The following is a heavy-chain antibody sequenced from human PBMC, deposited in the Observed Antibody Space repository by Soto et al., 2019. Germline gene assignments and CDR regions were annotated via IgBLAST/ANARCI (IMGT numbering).Heavy chain of an antibody. J-gene: IGHJ4*02. CDR3: ATESSGSSPLHFDF. V-gene: IGHV4-30-4*01. Sequence: PSETLFLTCSVSGGSVSSGVHYWSWIRQPPGKGLEWIGYVYYAGSTYYNPSLESRVTISLDTSKNQFSLKMKSVTASDAAVYYCATESSGSSPLHFDFWGQGALVTVSS. CDR2: VYYAGST. CDR1: GGSVSSGVHY. D-gene: IGHD6-19*01.